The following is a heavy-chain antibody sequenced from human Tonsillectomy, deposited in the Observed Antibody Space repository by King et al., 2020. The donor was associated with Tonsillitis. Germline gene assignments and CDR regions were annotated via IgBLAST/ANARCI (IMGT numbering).Heavy chain of an antibody. D-gene: IGHD2-21*02. CDR3: ARRPFSDPFDD. Sequence: QLVQSGSELKKAGASVRVSCKASGYDFISYAMSWVRQAPGQGLECMGWINTNTGNPTYAQGFTGRFVFSLDTSVSTAYLQINSLQAEDTAFYYCARRPFSDPFDDWGQGTLVTVSS. CDR1: GYDFISYA. J-gene: IGHJ4*02. V-gene: IGHV7-4-1*02. CDR2: INTNTGNP.